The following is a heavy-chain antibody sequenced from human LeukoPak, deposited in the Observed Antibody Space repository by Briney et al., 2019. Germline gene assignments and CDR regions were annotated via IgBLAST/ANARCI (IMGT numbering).Heavy chain of an antibody. V-gene: IGHV3-23*01. CDR2: ISGSGGST. Sequence: PGGSLRLSCAASGFTFSNAWMSWVRQARGKGLEWVSAISGSGGSTYYADSVKGRFTISRDNSKNTLYLQMNSLRAEDTAVYYCAKDRCGGDCYPVGAFDIWGQGTMVTVSS. CDR3: AKDRCGGDCYPVGAFDI. CDR1: GFTFSNAW. J-gene: IGHJ3*02. D-gene: IGHD2-21*01.